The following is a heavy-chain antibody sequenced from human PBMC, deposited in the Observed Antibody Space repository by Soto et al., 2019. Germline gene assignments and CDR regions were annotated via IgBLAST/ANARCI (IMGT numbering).Heavy chain of an antibody. CDR3: ARGAVARSHGSGY. V-gene: IGHV3-21*01. CDR2: ISSSISYI. CDR1: GFTFSSYS. Sequence: PGGSLRLSCAASGFTFSSYSMNWVRQAPGKGLEWVSSISSSISYIYYADSVKGRFTISRDNAKNSLYLQMNSLRAEDTAVYYCARGAVARSHGSGYWGNGTLVPVSA. D-gene: IGHD6-19*01. J-gene: IGHJ4*01.